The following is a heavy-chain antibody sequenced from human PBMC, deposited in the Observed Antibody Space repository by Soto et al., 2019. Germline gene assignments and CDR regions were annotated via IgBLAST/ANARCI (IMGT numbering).Heavy chain of an antibody. Sequence: LRLSCAASGFTFSSYGMHWVRQAPGKGLEWVAVISYDGSNKYYADSVKGRFTISRDNSKNTLYLQMNSLRAEDTAVYYCAKGEYSSSSCLDYWGQGTLVTVSS. V-gene: IGHV3-30*18. D-gene: IGHD6-6*01. J-gene: IGHJ4*02. CDR3: AKGEYSSSSCLDY. CDR1: GFTFSSYG. CDR2: ISYDGSNK.